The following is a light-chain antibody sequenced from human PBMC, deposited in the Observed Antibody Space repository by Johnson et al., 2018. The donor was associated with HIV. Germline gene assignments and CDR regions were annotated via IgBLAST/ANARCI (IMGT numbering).Light chain of an antibody. CDR3: GTWDSSLKV. V-gene: IGLV1-51*01. CDR2: DNN. J-gene: IGLJ1*01. Sequence: SVLTQPPSVSAAPGQKVTISCSGSSSNIGNNYVSWYQQLPGTAPKLLIYDNNKRPSGIPDRFSGSKSGTSATLGITGLQTGDEADYYCGTWDSSLKVFGPGTKVTVL. CDR1: SSNIGNNY.